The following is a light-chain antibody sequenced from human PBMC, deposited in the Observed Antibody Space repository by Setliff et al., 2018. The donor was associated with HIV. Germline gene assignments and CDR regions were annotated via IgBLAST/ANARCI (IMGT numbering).Light chain of an antibody. CDR1: SSDVGGYYS. J-gene: IGLJ1*01. CDR2: DVI. Sequence: QSVLAQHASVSGSPGQSITISCTGISSDVGGYYSVSWYQQHPGKAPKLMIYDVINLPSGVSNRFSGSRSGNTASLTITGLQVEDEADYYCSSYTTSSTLYVFGPGTKVTVL. CDR3: SSYTTSSTLYV. V-gene: IGLV2-14*03.